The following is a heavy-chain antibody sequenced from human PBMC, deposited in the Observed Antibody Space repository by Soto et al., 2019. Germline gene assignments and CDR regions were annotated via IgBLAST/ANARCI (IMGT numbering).Heavy chain of an antibody. V-gene: IGHV1-69*12. CDR1: GGTFSSYA. D-gene: IGHD3-22*01. CDR2: IIPIFGTA. J-gene: IGHJ4*02. CDR3: ATHYDSSGYCYRGLDY. Sequence: QVQLVQSGAEVKKPGSSVKVSCKASGGTFSSYAISWVRQAPGQGLEWMGGIIPIFGTADYAQTFQGRVTITADESTSTGNMALSSLRSADTAVYYCATHYDSSGYCYRGLDYWGQGTLVTVSS.